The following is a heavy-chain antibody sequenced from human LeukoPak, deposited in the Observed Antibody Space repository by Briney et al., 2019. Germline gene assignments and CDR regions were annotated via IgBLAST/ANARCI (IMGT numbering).Heavy chain of an antibody. Sequence: ASVKVSCKVFGYTLTELSMHWVRQAPGKGLEWMGGFDPEDGETIYAQKFQGRVTMTEDTSTDTAYMELSSLRSEDTAVYYCATGQHYDILTGYSYWGQGTLVTVSS. V-gene: IGHV1-24*01. CDR2: FDPEDGET. CDR3: ATGQHYDILTGYSY. J-gene: IGHJ4*02. D-gene: IGHD3-9*01. CDR1: GYTLTELS.